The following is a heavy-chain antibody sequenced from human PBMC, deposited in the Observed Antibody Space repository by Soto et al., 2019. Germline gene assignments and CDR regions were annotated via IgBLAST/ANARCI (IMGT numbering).Heavy chain of an antibody. CDR1: GGSINSNNYY. CDR2: LYNDGST. CDR3: AKVVVAATRHTDFDS. V-gene: IGHV4-39*01. D-gene: IGHD2-15*01. Sequence: LSLTCTVSGGSINSNNYYWSWIRQPPGKGLAWIASLYNDGSTYYSPSLKSRVTISADTSKNQFSLKLKSVTAADTAVYYCAKVVVAATRHTDFDSWGQGTLVTVSS. J-gene: IGHJ4*02.